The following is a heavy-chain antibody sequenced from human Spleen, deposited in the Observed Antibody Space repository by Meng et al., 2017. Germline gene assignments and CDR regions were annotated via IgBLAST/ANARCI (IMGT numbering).Heavy chain of an antibody. D-gene: IGHD3-3*01. CDR3: VRDFGGWSDF. CDR2: MNRDGSIT. V-gene: IGHV3-74*01. Sequence: EVQLGESGGDVVQPGGSLRLSCAATGFTLSCHWIHWVRQVPGEGRQWVSRMNRDGSITNYAVSVRGRFTISRDNAKNTVYLQMSGLRAEDTAVYYCVRDFGGWSDFWGQGTLVTVSS. J-gene: IGHJ5*01. CDR1: GFTLSCHW.